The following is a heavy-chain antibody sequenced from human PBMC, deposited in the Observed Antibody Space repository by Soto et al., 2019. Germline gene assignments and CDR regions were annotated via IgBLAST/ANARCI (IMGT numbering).Heavy chain of an antibody. J-gene: IGHJ5*02. Sequence: TLSPTCPVSGGSISSYYWSCIWQSPGKGLEWIGYVHYTGSTNYNPSLNSRVTISLDTSKNQFSLKLTSVTAADTAVYYCARESSGRYAWFDPWGQGTRVTVS. CDR2: VHYTGST. CDR1: GGSISSYY. D-gene: IGHD1-26*01. CDR3: ARESSGRYAWFDP. V-gene: IGHV4-59*01.